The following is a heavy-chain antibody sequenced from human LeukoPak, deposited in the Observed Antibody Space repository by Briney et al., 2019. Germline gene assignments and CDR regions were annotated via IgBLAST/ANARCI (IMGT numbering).Heavy chain of an antibody. Sequence: SVKVSCKAFGGSFSSEAISWVRQAPGKGLEWMGGIIPMFGTPNYAQKFQGRVTITTDESTSTAYMEVSSLRSEDTAMYYCAIAAGVPAANDAFDIWGQGTMVTVSS. CDR3: AIAAGVPAANDAFDI. D-gene: IGHD2-2*01. CDR2: IIPMFGTP. V-gene: IGHV1-69*05. J-gene: IGHJ3*02. CDR1: GGSFSSEA.